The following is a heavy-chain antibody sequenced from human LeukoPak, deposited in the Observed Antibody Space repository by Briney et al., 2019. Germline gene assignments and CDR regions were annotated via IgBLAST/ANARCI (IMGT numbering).Heavy chain of an antibody. D-gene: IGHD2-8*01. J-gene: IGHJ6*03. CDR1: GYTFTSYA. V-gene: IGHV1-3*01. CDR3: ARELGYCTNGVCSTGYYYMDV. Sequence: ASVKVSCKASGYTFTSYAMHWVRQAPGQRLEWMGWINAGNGNTKYSQKFQGRVTITRDTSASTAYMELSSLRSEDTAVYYCARELGYCTNGVCSTGYYYMDVWGKGTTVTVSS. CDR2: INAGNGNT.